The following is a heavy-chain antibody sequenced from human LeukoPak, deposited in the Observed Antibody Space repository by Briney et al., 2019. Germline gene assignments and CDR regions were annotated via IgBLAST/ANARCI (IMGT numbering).Heavy chain of an antibody. CDR1: GFSFSGSA. D-gene: IGHD3-10*01. CDR3: ASYGSGSSS. J-gene: IGHJ5*02. CDR2: IRSKANNYAT. V-gene: IGHV3-73*01. Sequence: GGSLRLSCAASGFSFSGSAVHWVRQASGKGLEWVGRIRSKANNYATEYAASVKGRFAISREDSKNTAYLQMNSLKTEDTAVYYCASYGSGSSSWGQGTLVTVSS.